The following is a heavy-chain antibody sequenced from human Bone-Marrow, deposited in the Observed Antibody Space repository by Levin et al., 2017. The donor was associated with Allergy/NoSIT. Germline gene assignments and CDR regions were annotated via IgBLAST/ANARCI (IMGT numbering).Heavy chain of an antibody. Sequence: SHTLSLTCTVSGDSIISTNYYWGWIRQPPGKGLDLLFLLSCPFLLPSPPSLKSRVPVSVDTSKDHFSLNLTSMTAADTAVYYCARSSSLEWFDPWGQGTLVTVSS. J-gene: IGHJ5*02. CDR2: LSCPFLL. D-gene: IGHD6-6*01. CDR1: GDSIISTNYY. V-gene: IGHV4-39*02. CDR3: ARSSSLEWFDP.